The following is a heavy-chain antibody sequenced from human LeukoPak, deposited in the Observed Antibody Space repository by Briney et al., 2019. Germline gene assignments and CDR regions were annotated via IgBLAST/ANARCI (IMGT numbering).Heavy chain of an antibody. CDR3: ARDHTEPGVILDY. Sequence: GGSLILSCAASGFTFSRHWMNWVRQAPGKGLEWVANINQDGSEKYYVDSVKGRFTISRDNAKNSLYLQMSSLRVEDTAVYYCARDHTEPGVILDYWGQGALVTVSS. CDR1: GFTFSRHW. J-gene: IGHJ4*02. V-gene: IGHV3-7*05. D-gene: IGHD1-14*01. CDR2: INQDGSEK.